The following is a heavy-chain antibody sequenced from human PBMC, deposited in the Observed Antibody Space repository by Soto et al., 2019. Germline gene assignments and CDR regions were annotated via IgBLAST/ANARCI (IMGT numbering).Heavy chain of an antibody. V-gene: IGHV3-21*01. CDR1: GFTFRSFT. CDR2: ISSNSAYI. D-gene: IGHD2-2*01. J-gene: IGHJ4*02. Sequence: GGSLRLSCAASGFTFRSFTMNWVRQAPGKGLEWVSTISSNSAYIYYADSVKGRFTISRDNSKNTLYVQMNSLRAEDTAVYYCARGPSSLTRFDYWGQGTLVTVSS. CDR3: ARGPSSLTRFDY.